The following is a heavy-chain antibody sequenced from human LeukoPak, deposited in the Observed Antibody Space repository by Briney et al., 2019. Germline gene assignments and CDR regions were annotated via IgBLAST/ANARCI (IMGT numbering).Heavy chain of an antibody. CDR2: ISGGGGGT. CDR1: GFTFSSYG. CDR3: AELGITMIGGV. V-gene: IGHV3-23*01. Sequence: QPGGSLRLSCAAPGFTFSSYGMSWVRQAPGKGLEWVSAISGGGGGTYYADSVKGRFTISRDNSKNTLYLQMNSLRAEDTAVYYCAELGITMIGGVWGKGTTATISS. J-gene: IGHJ6*04. D-gene: IGHD3-10*02.